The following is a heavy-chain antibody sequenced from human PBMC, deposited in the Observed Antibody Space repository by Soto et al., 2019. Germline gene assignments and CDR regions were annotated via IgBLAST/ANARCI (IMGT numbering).Heavy chain of an antibody. CDR2: INSDGSST. CDR1: GFTFSSYW. CDR3: ASSQEPDTAMVHAFDI. Sequence: EVQLVESGGGLVQPGGSLRLSCAASGFTFSSYWMHWVRQAPGKGLVWVSRINSDGSSTSYADSVKGRFTISRDNAKNTLYLQMNSLSAEDTAVYYCASSQEPDTAMVHAFDIWGQGTMVTVSS. J-gene: IGHJ3*02. V-gene: IGHV3-74*01. D-gene: IGHD5-18*01.